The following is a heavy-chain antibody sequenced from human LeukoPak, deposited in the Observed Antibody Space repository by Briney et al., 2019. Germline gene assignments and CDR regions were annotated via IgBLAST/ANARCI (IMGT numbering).Heavy chain of an antibody. V-gene: IGHV3-23*01. D-gene: IGHD6-6*01. CDR1: GFTFSSYA. CDR2: ISGSGGST. CDR3: AKEGRAARPTHDYYYYYGMDV. J-gene: IGHJ6*02. Sequence: GGSLRLSCAASGFTFSSYAMSWVRQAPGKGLEWVSAISGSGGSTYYADSVKGRFTISRDNSKNTLYLQMNSLRVEDTAVYYCAKEGRAARPTHDYYYYYGMDVWGQGTTVTVSS.